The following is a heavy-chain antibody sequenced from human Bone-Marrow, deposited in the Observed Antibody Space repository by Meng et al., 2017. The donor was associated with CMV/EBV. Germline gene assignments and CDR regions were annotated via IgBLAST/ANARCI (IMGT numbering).Heavy chain of an antibody. CDR3: ATSSLGGYYGPVDY. Sequence: GSVQVSCKAAGYIFTSYGITWGRQAPGQRLEWMGWIGIDDGKTNYAQKLQGRVTMTTDKSSRTAHMELRRMRTDDTTVDYCATSSLGGYYGPVDYWGQGTLVTVSS. CDR1: GYIFTSYG. D-gene: IGHD3-3*01. J-gene: IGHJ4*02. CDR2: IGIDDGKT. V-gene: IGHV1-18*01.